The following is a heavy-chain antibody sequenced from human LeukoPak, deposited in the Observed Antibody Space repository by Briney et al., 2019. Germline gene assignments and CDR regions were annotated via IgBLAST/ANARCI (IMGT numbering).Heavy chain of an antibody. CDR1: GFTFDDYA. CDR3: AKDYARGVTGLYFDY. D-gene: IGHD3-10*01. Sequence: PGGSLRLSCAASGFTFDDYAMHWVRQAPGKGLEWVSGISWNSGSIGYADSVKGRFTISRDNAKNSLYLQMNSLRAEDTALYYCAKDYARGVTGLYFDYWGQGTLVTVSS. J-gene: IGHJ4*02. CDR2: ISWNSGSI. V-gene: IGHV3-9*01.